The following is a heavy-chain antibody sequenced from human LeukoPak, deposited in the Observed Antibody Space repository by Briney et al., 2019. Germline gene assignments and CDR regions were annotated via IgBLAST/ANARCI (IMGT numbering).Heavy chain of an antibody. D-gene: IGHD3-22*01. CDR1: GGSISSSSYH. CDR2: IYYSGST. Sequence: PSETLSLTCTVSGGSISSSSYHWGWIRQPPGKGLEWIGRIYYSGSTYCNPSLKSRVTISVDTSQNQFSLKLSSVPAADTAVYYCARTFGGVYYYDTRRQAPIDYWGQGTLVTVSS. J-gene: IGHJ4*02. V-gene: IGHV4-39*07. CDR3: ARTFGGVYYYDTRRQAPIDY.